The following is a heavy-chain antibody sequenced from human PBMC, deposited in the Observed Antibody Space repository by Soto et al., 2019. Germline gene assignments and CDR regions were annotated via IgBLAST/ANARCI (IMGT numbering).Heavy chain of an antibody. J-gene: IGHJ4*02. CDR1: GGSISSSSYY. CDR3: ARIVRYSGSSHSDY. Sequence: QLQLQESGPGLVKPSETLSLTCTVSGGSISSSSYYWGWIRQPPGKGLEWIGSIYYSGSTYYNPSLKSRVTISVDTSKNQFSLKLSSVTAADTAVYYCARIVRYSGSSHSDYWGQGTLVTVSS. CDR2: IYYSGST. D-gene: IGHD1-26*01. V-gene: IGHV4-39*01.